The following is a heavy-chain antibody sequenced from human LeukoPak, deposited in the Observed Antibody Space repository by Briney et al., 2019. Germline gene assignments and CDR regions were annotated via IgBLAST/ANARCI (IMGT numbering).Heavy chain of an antibody. D-gene: IGHD1-1*01. CDR3: AGRGTGTTLAFDY. Sequence: GESLKISCKVSGYTFTTYWIGWVRQMPGKGLEWMGIIYPADSDTRYGPSFQGQVTISVDKSISTAYLQWSSLKAPDTAIYYCAGRGTGTTLAFDYWGQGTLVTVSS. CDR1: GYTFTTYW. V-gene: IGHV5-51*01. J-gene: IGHJ4*02. CDR2: IYPADSDT.